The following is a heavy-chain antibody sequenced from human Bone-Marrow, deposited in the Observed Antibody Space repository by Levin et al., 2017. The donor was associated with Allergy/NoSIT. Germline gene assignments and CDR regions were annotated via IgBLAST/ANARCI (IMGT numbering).Heavy chain of an antibody. V-gene: IGHV3-23*01. D-gene: IGHD1-26*01. CDR1: GFTFSSYS. CDR2: ISGDSVYI. CDR3: AKSSTTCQWGFFDH. Sequence: PGGSLRLSCAASGFTFSSYSMTWVRQAPGKGLEYVAAISGDSVYIPYADSVKGRFTISRDNSKNTLYLQMNSLRAEDTAVYYCAKSSTTCQWGFFDHWGQGTLVTVSS. J-gene: IGHJ4*02.